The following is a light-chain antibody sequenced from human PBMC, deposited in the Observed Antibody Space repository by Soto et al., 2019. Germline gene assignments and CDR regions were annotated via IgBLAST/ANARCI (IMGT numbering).Light chain of an antibody. V-gene: IGKV1-5*03. CDR1: QSISSW. Sequence: DIQMTQSPSTLSASVGDRVTTTCRASQSISSWLAWYQQKPGKAPKLLIYKASSLESGVPSRFSGSGSGTEFTLTISSLQPEDFATYYCQHTYSSPRTFGQGTKVDIK. J-gene: IGKJ1*01. CDR2: KAS. CDR3: QHTYSSPRT.